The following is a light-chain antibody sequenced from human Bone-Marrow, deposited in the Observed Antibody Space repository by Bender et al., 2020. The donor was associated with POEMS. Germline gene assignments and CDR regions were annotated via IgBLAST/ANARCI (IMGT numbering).Light chain of an antibody. V-gene: IGLV2-14*02. CDR3: TSWDDSLSGVL. CDR2: EVT. CDR1: SSDLGSYDL. J-gene: IGLJ2*01. Sequence: QSALTQPASVSGSPGQSITISCTGTSSDLGSYDLVSWYQQRPGTAPKLMIYEVTKRPSGVPDRFSGSKSGTSASLAITGLRSEDEADYYCTSWDDSLSGVLFGGGTKLTVL.